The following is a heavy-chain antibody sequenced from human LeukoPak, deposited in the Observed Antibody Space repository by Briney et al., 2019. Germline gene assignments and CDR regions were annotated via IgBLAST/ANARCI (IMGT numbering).Heavy chain of an antibody. D-gene: IGHD1-26*01. CDR2: IKSKTDGGTT. CDR3: TTDSEWEPLSFDY. CDR1: GFTFSNAW. J-gene: IGHJ4*02. V-gene: IGHV3-15*01. Sequence: PGGSLRLSCAASGFTFSNAWMSWVRQAPGKGLEWVGRIKSKTDGGTTDYAAPVKGRFTISRDDSKNTLYLQMNSLKTEDTAVYYCTTDSEWEPLSFDYWGQGTLVTVSS.